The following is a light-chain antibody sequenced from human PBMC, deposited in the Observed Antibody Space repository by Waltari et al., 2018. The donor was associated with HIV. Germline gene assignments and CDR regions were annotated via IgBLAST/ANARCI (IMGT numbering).Light chain of an antibody. Sequence: EIVLTQSPGTLSLSPGERATLSCRASQSVSSSYLAWYQQKPGQAPRFLIYGASSRATGIPDRFSGSVSGTDFTLTISRLEPEDFAVYYCQQYGSSPLGTFGQGTKVEIK. J-gene: IGKJ1*01. CDR1: QSVSSSY. CDR3: QQYGSSPLGT. V-gene: IGKV3-20*01. CDR2: GAS.